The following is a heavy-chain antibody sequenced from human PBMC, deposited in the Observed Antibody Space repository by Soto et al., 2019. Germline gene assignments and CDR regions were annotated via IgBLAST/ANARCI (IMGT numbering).Heavy chain of an antibody. D-gene: IGHD2-15*01. CDR3: ARSPVCSGGSCYHLFDY. CDR1: GFTFSSYA. J-gene: IGHJ4*02. Sequence: QVQLVESGGGVVQPGRSLRLSCAASGFTFSSYAMHWVRQAPGKGLEWVAVISYDGSNKYYADSVKGRFTISRDNSKNTLYLQMNSLRAEDTAVYYCARSPVCSGGSCYHLFDYWGQGTLVTVSS. V-gene: IGHV3-30-3*01. CDR2: ISYDGSNK.